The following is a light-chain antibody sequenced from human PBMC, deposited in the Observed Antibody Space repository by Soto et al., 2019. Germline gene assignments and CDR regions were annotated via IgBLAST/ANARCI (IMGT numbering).Light chain of an antibody. V-gene: IGKV2-28*01. CDR3: MQALQTPLT. CDR2: LGS. J-gene: IGKJ4*01. Sequence: DIVMTQSPLSLPVTPGEPASISCRSSQSLLHSDGYNYLNWYLQKPGQSPHLLIYLGSNRASGVPDRFSGSGSGTDFTLKISGVEAEDVGVYYCMQALQTPLTFGGGTKVEIK. CDR1: QSLLHSDGYNY.